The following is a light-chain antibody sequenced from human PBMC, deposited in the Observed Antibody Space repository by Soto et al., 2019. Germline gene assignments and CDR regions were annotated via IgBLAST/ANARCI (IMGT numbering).Light chain of an antibody. J-gene: IGKJ1*01. CDR2: AAS. CDR3: LQLYNFSWT. CDR1: QGIRND. Sequence: HITQSPSTLSGTVLDRVTISFRASQGIRNDLAWYQQKPGKAPKLLIFAASNLQSGVPSRFSGSGSGTDFTLTISRLQPEDFATYYCLQLYNFSWTFGQGTKVDI. V-gene: IGKV1-6*01.